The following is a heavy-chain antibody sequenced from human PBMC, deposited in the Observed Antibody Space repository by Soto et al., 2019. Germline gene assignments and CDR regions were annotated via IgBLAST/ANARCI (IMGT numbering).Heavy chain of an antibody. V-gene: IGHV3-23*01. Sequence: GGSLRLSCAASGITFRNYAMSWVRQAPGKGLEWVSSIGGSGGSTYYADSVKGRFTISRDNSKNTLYLQMNSLRAEDTAVYYCAKDPEWELPKYYFDYWGQGTLVTVSS. D-gene: IGHD1-26*01. CDR2: IGGSGGST. J-gene: IGHJ4*02. CDR3: AKDPEWELPKYYFDY. CDR1: GITFRNYA.